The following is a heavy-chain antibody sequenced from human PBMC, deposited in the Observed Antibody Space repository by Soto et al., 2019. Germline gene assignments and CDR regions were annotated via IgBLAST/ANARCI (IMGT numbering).Heavy chain of an antibody. Sequence: QLRLQESGPGLVKPSETLSLTCTVSGGSISTYYWNWIRQPPGKGLEWIGDIYYSGRTNYNPSLKSRVAISVDMSKNQFSLNLSSVTPADTAVYYCARGRGYSGQRRGWFDPWGQGTLVTVSS. CDR1: GGSISTYY. CDR2: IYYSGRT. D-gene: IGHD5-12*01. CDR3: ARGRGYSGQRRGWFDP. J-gene: IGHJ5*02. V-gene: IGHV4-59*01.